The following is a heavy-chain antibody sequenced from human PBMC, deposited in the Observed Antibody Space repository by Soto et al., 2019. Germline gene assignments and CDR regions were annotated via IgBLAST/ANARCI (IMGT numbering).Heavy chain of an antibody. D-gene: IGHD1-1*01. J-gene: IGHJ4*02. V-gene: IGHV2-5*02. CDR1: GFSLNTRGVG. Sequence: QITLKESGPTLVEPTQTLTLTCTFSGFSLNTRGVGVGWVRQPPGKPLEWLALIYWDDDKRHSPSVKSRLTITRDTSKTQVVLIMTNMDPVDTATYYCARNLGNSPPDYWGQGTLVAVSS. CDR2: IYWDDDK. CDR3: ARNLGNSPPDY.